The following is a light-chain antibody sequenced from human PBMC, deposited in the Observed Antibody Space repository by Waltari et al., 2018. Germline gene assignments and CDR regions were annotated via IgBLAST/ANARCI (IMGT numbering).Light chain of an antibody. J-gene: IGLJ2*01. Sequence: QSVLTQPPSVSAAPGQKVTTSCSGSSSNIGNNYVSWYQQLPGTAPKLLIYENNKRPSGIPDRFSGSKSGTSATLGITGLQTGDEADYYCGTWDSSLSFVVFGGGTKLTVL. V-gene: IGLV1-51*02. CDR2: ENN. CDR1: SSNIGNNY. CDR3: GTWDSSLSFVV.